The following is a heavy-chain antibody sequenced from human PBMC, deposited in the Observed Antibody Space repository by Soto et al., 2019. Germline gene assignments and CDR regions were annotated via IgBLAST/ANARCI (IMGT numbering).Heavy chain of an antibody. Sequence: PGESLKISCNGSGYSFTNYWIGWVRQMPGKGLEWMGIIYPGDSDTRYSPSFQGQVTISADKSISTAYLQWSSLKASDTAMYYCARREDSSGWFMEGGDDNFDYWGQGTLVTVPS. V-gene: IGHV5-51*01. CDR1: GYSFTNYW. CDR3: ARREDSSGWFMEGGDDNFDY. J-gene: IGHJ4*02. CDR2: IYPGDSDT. D-gene: IGHD6-19*01.